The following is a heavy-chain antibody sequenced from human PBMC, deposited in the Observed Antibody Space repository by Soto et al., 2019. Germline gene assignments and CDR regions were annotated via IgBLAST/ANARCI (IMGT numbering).Heavy chain of an antibody. CDR1: GFTFSSYS. V-gene: IGHV3-48*02. D-gene: IGHD6-6*01. Sequence: EVQLVESGGGLVQPGGSLRLSCAASGFTFSSYSMNWVRQAPGKGLEWVSYISSSRSNIYYADSVKGRFTISRDNAKKSLYLQMNSLRDEDTAVYYCARGRGSESEYPLDYNGYDPWGQGTLVPGSS. J-gene: IGHJ5*02. CDR3: ARGRGSESEYPLDYNGYDP. CDR2: ISSSRSNI.